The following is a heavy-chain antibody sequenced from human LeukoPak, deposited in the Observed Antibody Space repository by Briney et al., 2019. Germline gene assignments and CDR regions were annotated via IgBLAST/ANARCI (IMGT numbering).Heavy chain of an antibody. D-gene: IGHD3-3*01. CDR1: GGSISSYY. V-gene: IGHV4-59*08. CDR2: IYYSGST. J-gene: IGHJ5*02. Sequence: SETLSLTCTVSGGSISSYYWSWIRQPPGKGLEGIGYIYYSGSTNYNPSLTRRVTISVATSTNQFSLKLSSVTAADTAVYYCARHIGTPAPYYDFWSGYYEYWFDPWGQGTLVTVSS. CDR3: ARHIGTPAPYYDFWSGYYEYWFDP.